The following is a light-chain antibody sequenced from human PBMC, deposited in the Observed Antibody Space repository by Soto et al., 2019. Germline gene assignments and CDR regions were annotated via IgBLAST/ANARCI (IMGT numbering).Light chain of an antibody. V-gene: IGLV2-14*03. CDR3: SSYTSSSTYV. CDR1: SSDVGGYNY. Sequence: QSVLTQPASVSGSPGQSITISCTGTSSDVGGYNYVSWYQQHPGKAPKLMIYDVTNRPSGVSNRFSGSKSGYTASLTISGLQAEDEADYYCSSYTSSSTYVFGPGTKVTVL. CDR2: DVT. J-gene: IGLJ1*01.